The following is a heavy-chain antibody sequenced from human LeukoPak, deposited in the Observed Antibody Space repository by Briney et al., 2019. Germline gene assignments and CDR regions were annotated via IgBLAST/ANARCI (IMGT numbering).Heavy chain of an antibody. D-gene: IGHD3-22*01. CDR2: ISSSSSTI. CDR3: ARDNLHFYYDSSGYRPGSIDFDY. J-gene: IGHJ4*02. V-gene: IGHV3-48*02. CDR1: GFTFSSYS. Sequence: TGGSLRLSCAASGFTFSSYSMNWVRQAPGKGLEWVSYISSSSSTIYYADSVKGRFTISRDNAKNSLYLQMNSLRDEDTAVYYCARDNLHFYYDSSGYRPGSIDFDYWGQGILVTVSS.